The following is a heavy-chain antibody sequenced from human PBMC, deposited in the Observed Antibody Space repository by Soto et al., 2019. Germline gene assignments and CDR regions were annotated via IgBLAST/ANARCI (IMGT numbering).Heavy chain of an antibody. V-gene: IGHV4-4*07. Sequence: SEPLSLPGSVSDGSINSHFWSWIRQPAGKRLEWIGRIYSSGSTIYNPSLKSRVTMPVDTSKNQFSLKLRSVTAADTAVYYCARDNVWSGYYSFFDYWGQGTLVTV. J-gene: IGHJ4*02. CDR2: IYSSGST. CDR3: ARDNVWSGYYSFFDY. D-gene: IGHD3-3*01. CDR1: DGSINSHF.